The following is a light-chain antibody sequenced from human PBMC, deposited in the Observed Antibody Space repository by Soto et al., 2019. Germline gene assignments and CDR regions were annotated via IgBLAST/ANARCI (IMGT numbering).Light chain of an antibody. Sequence: QSALTQPASVSGSPGQSITISCTGTSSHVGGYNYVSWYQHHPGKAPKLMIYEVSNRPSGMSHRFSGSKSGNTASLTISGLHAEYEADYSSRSYTSSNPVVFGGGTQLTVL. CDR1: SSHVGGYNY. J-gene: IGLJ2*01. CDR2: EVS. CDR3: RSYTSSNPVV. V-gene: IGLV2-14*01.